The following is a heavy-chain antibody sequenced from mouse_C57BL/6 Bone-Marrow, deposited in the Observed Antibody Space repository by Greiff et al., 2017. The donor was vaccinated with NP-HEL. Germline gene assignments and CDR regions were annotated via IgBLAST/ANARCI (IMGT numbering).Heavy chain of an antibody. CDR3: ARRGGVEAMDY. CDR2: INPSTGGT. Sequence: VQLQQSGPELVKPGASVKISCKASGYSFTGYYMNWVKQSPEKSLEWIGEINPSTGGTTYNQKFKAKATLTVDKSSSTAYMQLKSLTSEDSAVYYCARRGGVEAMDYWGQGTSVTVSS. CDR1: GYSFTGYY. J-gene: IGHJ4*01. D-gene: IGHD1-1*01. V-gene: IGHV1-42*01.